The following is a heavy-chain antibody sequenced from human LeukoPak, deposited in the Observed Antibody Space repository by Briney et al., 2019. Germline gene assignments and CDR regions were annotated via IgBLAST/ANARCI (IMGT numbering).Heavy chain of an antibody. Sequence: ASVKVSCKASGYTFTSYGISWVRQAPGQGLEWMGIINPSGGSTSYAQKFQGRVTMTRDMSTSTVYMELSSLRSEDTAVYYCARDRTMVRGTPGYWGQGTLVTVSS. CDR1: GYTFTSYG. J-gene: IGHJ4*02. CDR3: ARDRTMVRGTPGY. D-gene: IGHD3-10*01. V-gene: IGHV1-46*01. CDR2: INPSGGST.